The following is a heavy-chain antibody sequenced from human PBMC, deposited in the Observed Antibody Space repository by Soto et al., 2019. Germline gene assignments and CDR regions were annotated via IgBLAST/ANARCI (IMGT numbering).Heavy chain of an antibody. D-gene: IGHD1-1*01. CDR3: TRGPSLEAFLDY. J-gene: IGHJ4*02. V-gene: IGHV1-3*01. CDR2: INAGNGNT. CDR1: GYTFTSYA. Sequence: ASVKVSCKASGYTFTSYAMHWVRQAPGQRLEWMGWINAGNGNTKYSQKFQGRVTITRDTSASTAYMELSSLRSEDTAVYYCTRGPSLEAFLDYWGQGTLVTVSS.